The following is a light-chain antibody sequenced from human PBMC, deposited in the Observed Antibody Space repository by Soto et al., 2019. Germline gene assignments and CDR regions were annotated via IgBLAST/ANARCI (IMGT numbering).Light chain of an antibody. Sequence: DIQMTQSPSSLSASVGDRVTITCRASQGISNYLAWYQQKPERVPKLLIYAASTLQSGVASRFNGSGSGTDLTLIINSLQPEDGATYYCQSYNSPPQTFGQGTKVEIK. CDR2: AAS. V-gene: IGKV1-27*01. J-gene: IGKJ1*01. CDR3: QSYNSPPQT. CDR1: QGISNY.